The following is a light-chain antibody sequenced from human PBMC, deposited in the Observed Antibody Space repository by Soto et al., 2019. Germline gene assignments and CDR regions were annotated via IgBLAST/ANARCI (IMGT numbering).Light chain of an antibody. CDR2: DAS. J-gene: IGKJ5*01. V-gene: IGKV3-11*01. CDR3: QQRSNWPPPIT. CDR1: QSVSSY. Sequence: EIVLTQSPATLSLSPGERATLSCRASQSVSSYLAWHQQKPGQAPRLLIYDASNRATGIPARFSGSGSGTAFTLTISSLEPEDFAVYYCQQRSNWPPPITFGQGTRLEIK.